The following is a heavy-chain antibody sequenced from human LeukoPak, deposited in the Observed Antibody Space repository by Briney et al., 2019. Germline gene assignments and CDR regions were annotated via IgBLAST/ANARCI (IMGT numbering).Heavy chain of an antibody. D-gene: IGHD3-3*01. CDR1: GFTFSSYE. J-gene: IGHJ4*02. CDR2: ISSSGSTI. Sequence: GGSLRLSCAASGFTFSSYEMNWVRQAPGKGLEWVSYISSSGSTIYYADSVKGRFTISRDNAKNSPYLQMNSLRAEDTAVYYCARGGYDFWSGYPLDYWGQGTLVTVSS. CDR3: ARGGYDFWSGYPLDY. V-gene: IGHV3-48*03.